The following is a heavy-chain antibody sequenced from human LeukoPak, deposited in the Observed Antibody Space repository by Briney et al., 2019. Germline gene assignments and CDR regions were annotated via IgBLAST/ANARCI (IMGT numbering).Heavy chain of an antibody. CDR3: ASHNPGGAIAFDY. V-gene: IGHV4-59*08. D-gene: IGHD3-16*01. J-gene: IGHJ4*02. Sequence: SETLSLTCTVSGGSISSYYWSWIRQPPGKGLEWIAYIHYSGSTSYNPSLKSRVTISVDTSKNQFSLKLSSVTAADTAVYYCASHNPGGAIAFDYWGQGTLVTVSS. CDR1: GGSISSYY. CDR2: IHYSGST.